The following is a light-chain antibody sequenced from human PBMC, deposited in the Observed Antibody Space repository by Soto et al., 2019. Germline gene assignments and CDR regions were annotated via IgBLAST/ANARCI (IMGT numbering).Light chain of an antibody. CDR3: SSYTSSSTPLDV. CDR1: SSDVGGYNY. CDR2: EVS. Sequence: QSALTQPASVSGSPGQSITISCTGTSSDVGGYNYVSCYQQHPGKAPKLMIYEVSNRPSGVSHRFSGAKSGNTASLTISGLQAEDEVDYYCSSYTSSSTPLDVFGTGTKLTVL. V-gene: IGLV2-14*01. J-gene: IGLJ1*01.